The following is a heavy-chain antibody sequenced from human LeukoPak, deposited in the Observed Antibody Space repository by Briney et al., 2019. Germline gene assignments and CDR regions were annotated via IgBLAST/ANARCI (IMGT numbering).Heavy chain of an antibody. V-gene: IGHV4-4*07. CDR1: GGSISSYY. CDR2: IHTSGGT. CDR3: ARETEVPGGRSWDF. J-gene: IGHJ4*02. Sequence: SETLSLTYTDPGGSISSYYWTWIRQSAGKGLDWIARIHTSGGTNHNPSLKSRVTMSVDTSNNQFSLKLSSVTAADTAVYYCARETEVPGGRSWDFWGQGTLVTVSS. D-gene: IGHD6-19*01.